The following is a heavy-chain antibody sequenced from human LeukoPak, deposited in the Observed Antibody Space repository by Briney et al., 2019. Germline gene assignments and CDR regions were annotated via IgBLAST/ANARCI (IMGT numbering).Heavy chain of an antibody. D-gene: IGHD3-22*01. V-gene: IGHV4-34*01. CDR1: GGSFSGYY. CDR3: ARENYYDTSD. CDR2: INHSGRI. Sequence: SETLSLTCAVYGGSFSGYYWSWIRQPPGKGLEWIGEINHSGRINYNPSLKSRVTISVDTSKNQFSLSLRSVTAADTAVYYCARENYYDTSDWGQGTLVTVSS. J-gene: IGHJ4*02.